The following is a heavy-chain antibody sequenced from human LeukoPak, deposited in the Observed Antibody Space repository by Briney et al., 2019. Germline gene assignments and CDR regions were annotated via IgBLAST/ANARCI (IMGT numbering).Heavy chain of an antibody. Sequence: SETLSLTCTVSGGSISSYYWSWIRQPPGKGLEWIGYIYYSGSTNYNPSLKSRVTISVDTSNNQFSLKLSSVTAADTAVYYCARVSTVTFYWYFDLWGRGTLVTVSS. J-gene: IGHJ2*01. V-gene: IGHV4-59*01. CDR3: ARVSTVTFYWYFDL. CDR1: GGSISSYY. CDR2: IYYSGST. D-gene: IGHD4-17*01.